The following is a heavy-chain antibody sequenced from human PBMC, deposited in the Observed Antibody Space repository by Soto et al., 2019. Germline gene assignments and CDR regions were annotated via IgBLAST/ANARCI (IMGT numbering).Heavy chain of an antibody. V-gene: IGHV4-59*01. CDR1: GGSISSYY. CDR2: IYYSGST. J-gene: IGHJ5*02. D-gene: IGHD6-19*01. Sequence: SETLSLTCTVSGGSISSYYSSWIRQPPGKGLEWIGYIYYSGSTNYNPSLKSRVTISVDTSKNQFSLKLSSVTAADTAVYYCARAFGGWNWFDPWGQGTLVTVSS. CDR3: ARAFGGWNWFDP.